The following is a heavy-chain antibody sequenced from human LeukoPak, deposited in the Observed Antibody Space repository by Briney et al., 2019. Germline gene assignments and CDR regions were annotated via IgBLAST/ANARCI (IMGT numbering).Heavy chain of an antibody. Sequence: GGSLRLSCAASGFTFSSYSMNWVRQAPGKGLEWVSAISGSGDSPYYADSVKGRFTISRDNSKNTLYLQMNSLRAEDTAIYYCAKDRVVTRRRSYYFDYWGQGTLVAVSS. CDR2: ISGSGDSP. CDR1: GFTFSSYS. D-gene: IGHD3-22*01. J-gene: IGHJ4*02. CDR3: AKDRVVTRRRSYYFDY. V-gene: IGHV3-23*01.